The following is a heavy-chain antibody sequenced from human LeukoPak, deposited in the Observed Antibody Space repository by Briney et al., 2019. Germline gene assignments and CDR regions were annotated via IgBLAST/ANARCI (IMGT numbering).Heavy chain of an antibody. J-gene: IGHJ4*02. Sequence: SQTLSLTCAISGDSVSGSPAVWNWIRQSPSRGLEWLGRAYYRSKWYIDYAVSVKGRITITPDASKNQFSLQLNSVTPEDTAVYYCARGAVRGGTNFDYWGQGTLVTVSS. D-gene: IGHD3-10*01. CDR3: ARGAVRGGTNFDY. V-gene: IGHV6-1*01. CDR1: GDSVSGSPAV. CDR2: AYYRSKWYI.